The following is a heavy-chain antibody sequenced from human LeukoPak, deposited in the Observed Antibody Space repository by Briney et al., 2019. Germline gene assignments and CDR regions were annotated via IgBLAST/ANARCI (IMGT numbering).Heavy chain of an antibody. D-gene: IGHD6-13*01. J-gene: IGHJ5*02. V-gene: IGHV4-31*03. CDR2: IYCSGST. CDR1: GGSISSGGYY. Sequence: PSAALSLTCTVSGGSISSGGYYWSWIRQHPGKGLEWIGYIYCSGSTYYNPSLKSRVTISVDTSKNQFSLKLSSVTAADTAVYYCARSVGTVDWFDPWGQGTLDTVSS. CDR3: ARSVGTVDWFDP.